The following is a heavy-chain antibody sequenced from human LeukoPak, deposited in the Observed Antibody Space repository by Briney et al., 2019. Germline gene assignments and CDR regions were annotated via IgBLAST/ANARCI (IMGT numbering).Heavy chain of an antibody. CDR3: ARGGRSTVTNPGDEYFQH. CDR2: IYYSGST. J-gene: IGHJ1*01. D-gene: IGHD4-17*01. V-gene: IGHV4-59*01. Sequence: PSETLSLTCTVSGGSISSYYWSWIRQPPGKGLEWIGYIYYSGSTNYNPSLKSRATISVDTSKNQFSLKLSSVTAADTAVYYCARGGRSTVTNPGDEYFQHWGQGTLVTVSS. CDR1: GGSISSYY.